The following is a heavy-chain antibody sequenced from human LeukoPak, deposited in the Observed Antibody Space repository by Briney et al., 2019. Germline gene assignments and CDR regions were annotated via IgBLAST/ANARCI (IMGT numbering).Heavy chain of an antibody. J-gene: IGHJ3*02. V-gene: IGHV4-30-4*08. Sequence: PSETLSLTCTVSGGSISRGDYYWSWIRQPPGKGLEWIGYIYYSGSTYYNPSLKSRVTISVDTSKNQFSLKLSSVTAADTAVYYCARDRRLDRLHGFDMWGQGTMVTVSS. CDR1: GGSISRGDYY. CDR3: ARDRRLDRLHGFDM. CDR2: IYYSGST. D-gene: IGHD1-14*01.